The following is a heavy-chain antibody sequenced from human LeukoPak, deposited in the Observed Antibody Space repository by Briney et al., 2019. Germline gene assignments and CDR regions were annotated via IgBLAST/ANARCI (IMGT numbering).Heavy chain of an antibody. CDR3: ARDVGYCSGGSCYRWFAS. CDR1: GFTFSTFS. Sequence: PGGSLRLSCAASGFTFSTFSMSWVRQAPGKGLEWISYISTGSVVIYYADSVKGRFTTSRDDAWNSVSLQMNSLRADDSAVYYCARDVGYCSGGSCYRWFASWGQGTLVTVSS. CDR2: ISTGSVVI. V-gene: IGHV3-48*01. D-gene: IGHD2-15*01. J-gene: IGHJ5*01.